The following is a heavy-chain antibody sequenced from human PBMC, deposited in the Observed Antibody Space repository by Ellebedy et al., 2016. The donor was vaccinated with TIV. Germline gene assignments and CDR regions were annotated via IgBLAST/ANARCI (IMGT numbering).Heavy chain of an antibody. D-gene: IGHD6-19*01. Sequence: GESLKISCAASSFTFSNYAMHWVRQAPGKGLEWVAVMSYDGGNKNYADSVKGRFTISRDNSKNTLYLQMNSLRAEDTAVYYCARDGAYSSAWYGGPDYWGQGTLVTVSS. CDR1: SFTFSNYA. CDR3: ARDGAYSSAWYGGPDY. V-gene: IGHV3-30*04. CDR2: MSYDGGNK. J-gene: IGHJ4*02.